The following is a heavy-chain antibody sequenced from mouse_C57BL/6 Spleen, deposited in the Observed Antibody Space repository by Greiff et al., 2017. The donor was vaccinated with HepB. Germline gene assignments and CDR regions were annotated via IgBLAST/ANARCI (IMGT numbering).Heavy chain of an antibody. CDR1: GFNIKDYY. V-gene: IGHV14-2*01. J-gene: IGHJ1*03. Sequence: VQLQHSGAELVKPGASVKLSCTASGFNIKDYYLHWVKQRTEQGLEWIGRIDPEDGETTYAPKFQGKATRTADTSSNTAYLQLSSLTSEDTAVYYCARDGSSPSDFDVWGTGTTVTVSS. CDR3: ARDGSSPSDFDV. CDR2: IDPEDGET. D-gene: IGHD1-1*01.